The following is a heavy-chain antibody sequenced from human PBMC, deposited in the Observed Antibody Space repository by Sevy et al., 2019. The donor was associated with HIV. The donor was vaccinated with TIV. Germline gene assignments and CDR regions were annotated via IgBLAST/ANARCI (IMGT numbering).Heavy chain of an antibody. Sequence: GGSLRLSCAASGFTFSSYGIHWVRQAPGKGLEWVAVIWNDGRNKYDEDSVKGRVTISRDNSKNTLILQMNSLRAEDTAVDYCARDACSGGSSYSTCYGMDVWGQGTTVTVSS. V-gene: IGHV3-33*01. CDR2: IWNDGRNK. CDR1: GFTFSSYG. CDR3: ARDACSGGSSYSTCYGMDV. D-gene: IGHD2-15*01. J-gene: IGHJ6*02.